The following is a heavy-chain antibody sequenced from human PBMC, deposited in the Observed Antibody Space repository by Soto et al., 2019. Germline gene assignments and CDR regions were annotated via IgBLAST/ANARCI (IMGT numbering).Heavy chain of an antibody. CDR1: GGSISSNY. CDR3: ARYRREAVAGYTLDN. CDR2: VYNSGST. Sequence: SETLSLTCTVSGGSISSNYWTWIRQPPGKGLEWIGYVYNSGSTNYNPPLKSRVTISEDTSKSQFSLKVNSMTAADTAVYYCARYRREAVAGYTLDNWGQGILVTVSS. V-gene: IGHV4-59*01. D-gene: IGHD6-13*01. J-gene: IGHJ4*02.